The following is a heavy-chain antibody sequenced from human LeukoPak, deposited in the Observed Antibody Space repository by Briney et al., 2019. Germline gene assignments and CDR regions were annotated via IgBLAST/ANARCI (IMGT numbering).Heavy chain of an antibody. J-gene: IGHJ4*02. Sequence: GSLRLSCAASGFTFSSYAMHWVRQAPGKGLEWIGEINHSGSTNYNPSLKSRVTISVDTSKNQFSLKLSSVTAADTAVYYCGFHFDYWGQGTLVTVSS. CDR3: GFHFDY. V-gene: IGHV4-34*08. CDR1: GFTFSSYA. D-gene: IGHD3-10*01. CDR2: INHSGST.